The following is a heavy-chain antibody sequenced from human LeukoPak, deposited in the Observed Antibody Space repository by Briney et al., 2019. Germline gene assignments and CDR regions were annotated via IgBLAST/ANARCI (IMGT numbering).Heavy chain of an antibody. CDR2: VIPIFGTA. Sequence: SVKVSCKASGGTFSSYAISWVRQAPGQGLEWMGGVIPIFGTANYAQKFQGRGTITTDESTSTASMELSSLRSEDTAVYYCAREVVAAPYYFDYWGQGTLVTVSS. CDR1: GGTFSSYA. V-gene: IGHV1-69*05. J-gene: IGHJ4*02. D-gene: IGHD2-15*01. CDR3: AREVVAAPYYFDY.